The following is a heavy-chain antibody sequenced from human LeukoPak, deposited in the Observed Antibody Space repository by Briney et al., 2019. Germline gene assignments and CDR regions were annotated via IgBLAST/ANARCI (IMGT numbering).Heavy chain of an antibody. Sequence: GASVKVSCKASGGTFSSYATSWVPHPPPHALEWMGWIIPIFGTANYAQKFQGRVTITADESTSTAYMELSSLRSEDTAVYYCARAKGGVVVPQTNWFYPWGQGPLVTVSS. D-gene: IGHD2-2*01. CDR3: ARAKGGVVVPQTNWFYP. CDR2: IIPIFGTA. CDR1: GGTFSSYA. J-gene: IGHJ5*02. V-gene: IGHV1-69*13.